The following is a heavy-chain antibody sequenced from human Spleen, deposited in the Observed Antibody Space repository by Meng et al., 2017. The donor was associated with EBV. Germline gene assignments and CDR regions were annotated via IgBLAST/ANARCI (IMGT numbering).Heavy chain of an antibody. J-gene: IGHJ4*02. D-gene: IGHD4/OR15-4a*01. V-gene: IGHV1-18*01. CDR3: ARGGATYPRY. CDR2: INGYNGNT. CDR1: GYSFSSYS. Sequence: QVQLVQSGPEMKKPGASVRVSCKASGYSFSSYSITWVRQAPGQGPEWMGWINGYNGNTNYAQRFQDRVTMTTDTSTSTAYMELKSLRSDDTAVYYCARGGATYPRYWGLGALVTVSS.